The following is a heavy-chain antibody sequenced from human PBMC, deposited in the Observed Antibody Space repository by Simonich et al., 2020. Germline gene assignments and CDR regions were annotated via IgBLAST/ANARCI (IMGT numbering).Heavy chain of an antibody. V-gene: IGHV4-39*01. D-gene: IGHD6-6*01. J-gene: IGHJ4*02. CDR1: GGSISSSRYY. CDR3: ARWAYSSSYFDY. CDR2: IYYSGST. Sequence: QLQLQESGPGLVKPSETLSLTCTVAGGSISSSRYYWGWIRHPPGKGLEWIGSIYYSGSTYYNPSLKSRVTISVDTSKNQFSLKLSSVTAADTAVYYCARWAYSSSYFDYWGQGTLVTVSS.